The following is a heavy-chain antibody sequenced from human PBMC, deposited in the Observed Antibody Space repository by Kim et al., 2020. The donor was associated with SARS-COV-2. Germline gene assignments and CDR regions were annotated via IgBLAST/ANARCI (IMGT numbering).Heavy chain of an antibody. D-gene: IGHD2-15*01. V-gene: IGHV3-23*01. CDR3: ARHARYPNDAFDI. Sequence: YADSVRGRFTISRDNSRSMVFLQMNSLRVEDTALYYCARHARYPNDAFDIWGQGTMVTVSS. J-gene: IGHJ3*02.